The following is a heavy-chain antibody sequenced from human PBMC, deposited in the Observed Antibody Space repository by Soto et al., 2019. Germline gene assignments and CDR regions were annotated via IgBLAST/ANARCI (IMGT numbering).Heavy chain of an antibody. CDR3: AGIYSGRPGGTLRY. CDR2: IYYSGST. V-gene: IGHV4-31*03. J-gene: IGHJ4*02. CDR1: GGSISSGGYY. Sequence: QVQLQESGPGLVKPSQTLSLTCTVSGGSISSGGYYWSWVRQHPGKGLEWIGYIYYSGSTYYNPYLKSRFTISVDTSKNQFSLKLSAVTAADTAVYYCAGIYSGRPGGTLRYWGQGTLVTVSS. D-gene: IGHD1-26*01.